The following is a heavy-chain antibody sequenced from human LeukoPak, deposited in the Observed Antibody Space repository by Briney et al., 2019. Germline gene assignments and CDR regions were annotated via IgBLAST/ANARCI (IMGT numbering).Heavy chain of an antibody. D-gene: IGHD4-17*01. Sequence: PSETLSLTCTVSGGSVSTAGYFWNWIRQHPGKGLEWIGYIYYSGSTYYNPSLKSRVTISVDTSKNQFSLKLSSVTAADTAVYYCARETNDYGDYFPSRSLGFDPWGQGTLVTVSS. CDR2: IYYSGST. CDR1: GGSVSTAGYF. CDR3: ARETNDYGDYFPSRSLGFDP. J-gene: IGHJ5*02. V-gene: IGHV4-31*03.